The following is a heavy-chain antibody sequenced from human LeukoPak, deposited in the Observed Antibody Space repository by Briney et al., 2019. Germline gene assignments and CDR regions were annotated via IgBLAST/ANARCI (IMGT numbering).Heavy chain of an antibody. CDR3: ARGSEGNYDSSGLAFDI. CDR2: IYDSGST. D-gene: IGHD3-22*01. J-gene: IGHJ3*02. V-gene: IGHV4-39*01. Sequence: PSETLSLTCTVSGGSIRSSYYYWGWIRQPPGKGLEWIGSIYDSGSTYYNPSLKSRVTISVDTSKNQFSLKLNSVTAADTAVYYCARGSEGNYDSSGLAFDIWGQGTMVTVSS. CDR1: GGSIRSSYYY.